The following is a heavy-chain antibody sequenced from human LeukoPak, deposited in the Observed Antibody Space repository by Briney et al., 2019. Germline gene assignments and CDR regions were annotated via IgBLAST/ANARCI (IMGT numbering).Heavy chain of an antibody. V-gene: IGHV4-59*01. J-gene: IGHJ6*02. Sequence: SETLSLTCTVSGGSISSYYWSWIRQPPGKGLEWIGYIYYSGSTNYNSSLKSRVTISVDTSKNQFSLKLSSVTAADTAVYYCARVMGYCSGGSCYSYYYYGMDVWGQGTTVTVSS. CDR3: ARVMGYCSGGSCYSYYYYGMDV. CDR1: GGSISSYY. D-gene: IGHD2-15*01. CDR2: IYYSGST.